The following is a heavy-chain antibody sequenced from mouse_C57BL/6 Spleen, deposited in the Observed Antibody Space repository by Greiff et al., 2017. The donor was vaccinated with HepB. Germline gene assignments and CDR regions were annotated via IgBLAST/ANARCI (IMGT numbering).Heavy chain of an antibody. J-gene: IGHJ3*01. CDR2: INPNNGGT. D-gene: IGHD2-10*01. Sequence: VQLQQSGPELVKPGASVKISCKASGYTFTDYYMNWVKQSHGKSLEWIGDINPNNGGTSYNQKFKGKATLTVDKSSSTAYMELRSLTSEDSAVYYCARSRGPYSAWFAYWGQGTLVTVSA. V-gene: IGHV1-26*01. CDR1: GYTFTDYY. CDR3: ARSRGPYSAWFAY.